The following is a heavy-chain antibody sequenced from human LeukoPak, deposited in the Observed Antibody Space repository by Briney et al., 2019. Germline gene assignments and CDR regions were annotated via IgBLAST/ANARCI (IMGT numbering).Heavy chain of an antibody. V-gene: IGHV4-39*07. CDR1: GGSISSSSYY. CDR3: ARGRYSSGWNFDP. J-gene: IGHJ5*02. CDR2: IYYSGST. D-gene: IGHD6-19*01. Sequence: PSETLSLTCTVSGGSISSSSYYWGWIRQPPGKGLEWIGSIYYSGSTYYNPSLKSRVTISVDTSKNQFSLKLSSVTAADTAVYYCARGRYSSGWNFDPWGQGTLVTVSS.